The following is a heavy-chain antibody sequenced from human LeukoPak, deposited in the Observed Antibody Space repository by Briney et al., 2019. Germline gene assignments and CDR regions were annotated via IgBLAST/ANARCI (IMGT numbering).Heavy chain of an antibody. D-gene: IGHD6-13*01. J-gene: IGHJ4*02. CDR2: IYYSGST. CDR1: GDSMSSYY. Sequence: PSESLSLTCTVSGDSMSSYYWNWIRQPPGKGLEWIGCIYYSGSTNYNPSLKSRVTISVDTSKNQFSLKLSSVTAADTAVYYCARLAAAGYYFDYWGQGTLDPVSS. V-gene: IGHV4-59*08. CDR3: ARLAAAGYYFDY.